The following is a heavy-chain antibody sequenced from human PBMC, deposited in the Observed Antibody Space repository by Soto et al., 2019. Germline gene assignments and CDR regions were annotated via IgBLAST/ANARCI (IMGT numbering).Heavy chain of an antibody. CDR1: GGTFSSYA. Sequence: QVQLVQSGAEVKKPGSSVKVSCKASGGTFSSYAISWVRQAPGQGLEWMGGIIPIFGTANYAQKFQGRVTITADKSTSTAYMEMRSLRSEVTAVYYCASGYDFWSGYQAPIDVWGLGTTVTVSS. D-gene: IGHD3-3*01. V-gene: IGHV1-69*06. J-gene: IGHJ6*02. CDR3: ASGYDFWSGYQAPIDV. CDR2: IIPIFGTA.